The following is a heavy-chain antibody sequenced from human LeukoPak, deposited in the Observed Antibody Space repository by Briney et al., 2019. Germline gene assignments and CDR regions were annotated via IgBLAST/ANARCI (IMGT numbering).Heavy chain of an antibody. D-gene: IGHD3-10*01. Sequence: ASVKVSCKASGYTFTSYDINWVRQATGQGLEWMGWMNPNSGNTGYAQKFQGRVTMTTDTSTSTAYMELRSLRSDDTAVYYCARGVEVRGVIIGRVTRPNYYYYGMDVWGQGTTVTVSS. V-gene: IGHV1-8*01. CDR3: ARGVEVRGVIIGRVTRPNYYYYGMDV. CDR2: MNPNSGNT. CDR1: GYTFTSYD. J-gene: IGHJ6*02.